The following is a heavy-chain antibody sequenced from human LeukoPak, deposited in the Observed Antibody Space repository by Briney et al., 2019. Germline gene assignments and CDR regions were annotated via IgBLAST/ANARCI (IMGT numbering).Heavy chain of an antibody. V-gene: IGHV3-48*03. CDR2: ISSSGSTI. D-gene: IGHD3-10*01. J-gene: IGHJ6*03. CDR3: ARVGSRMVQTYYYYMDV. Sequence: GGSLRLSCAASGFTFSSYEMNWVRQAPGKGLEWVSYISSSGSTIYYADSVKGRFTISRDNAKNSLYLQMNSLRAEDTAVYYCARVGSRMVQTYYYYMDVWGKGTTVTVSS. CDR1: GFTFSSYE.